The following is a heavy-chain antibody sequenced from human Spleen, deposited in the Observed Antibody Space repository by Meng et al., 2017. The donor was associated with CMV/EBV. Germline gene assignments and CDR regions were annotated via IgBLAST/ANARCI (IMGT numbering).Heavy chain of an antibody. Sequence: ASVKVSCKASGYTFTSYGISWVRQAPGQGLEWMGWISAYNGNTNYAQKLQGRVTMTTDTSTSTAYMELSSLRPEDTAVYYCARGGANWADYYYYYGMDVWGQGTTVTVSS. J-gene: IGHJ6*02. CDR2: ISAYNGNT. V-gene: IGHV1-18*01. CDR1: GYTFTSYG. CDR3: ARGGANWADYYYYYGMDV. D-gene: IGHD7-27*01.